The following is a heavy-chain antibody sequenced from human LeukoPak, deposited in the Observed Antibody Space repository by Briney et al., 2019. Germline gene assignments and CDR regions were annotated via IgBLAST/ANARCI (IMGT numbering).Heavy chain of an antibody. Sequence: GGSLRLSCAASGFTFSSYAMSWVRQAPGKGLEWVSAISGSGGSTYYADSVKGRFTISRDNAKNSLYLQMNSLRAEDTAVYYCARDLERRRNYYYYYYMDVWGKGTTVTVSS. J-gene: IGHJ6*03. D-gene: IGHD1-1*01. V-gene: IGHV3-23*01. CDR2: ISGSGGST. CDR1: GFTFSSYA. CDR3: ARDLERRRNYYYYYYMDV.